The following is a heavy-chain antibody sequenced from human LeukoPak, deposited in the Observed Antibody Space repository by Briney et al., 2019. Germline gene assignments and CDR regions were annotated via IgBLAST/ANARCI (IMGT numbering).Heavy chain of an antibody. CDR2: IQHSGST. D-gene: IGHD2-2*02. CDR3: ARGDYSSSTRCYSCWFDP. Sequence: PSETLSLTCGVSGGSFSDFYWSWIRQSPGKALEWIGEIQHSGSTNYNASFKSRVNIFVDTSKNQFSLKMSSVTAADTAVYYCARGDYSSSTRCYSCWFDPWGQGTLVTVSS. J-gene: IGHJ5*02. V-gene: IGHV4-34*01. CDR1: GGSFSDFY.